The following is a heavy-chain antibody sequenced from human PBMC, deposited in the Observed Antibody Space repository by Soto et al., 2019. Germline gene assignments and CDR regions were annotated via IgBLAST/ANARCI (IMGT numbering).Heavy chain of an antibody. CDR1: GYTFTSYD. V-gene: IGHV1-8*01. D-gene: IGHD6-19*01. CDR3: ARRMENYSSGMSLAPFSDY. J-gene: IGHJ4*02. Sequence: GASVKVSCKASGYTFTSYDINWVRQATGQGLEWMGWMNPNSGNTGYAQKFQGRVTMTRNTSISTAYMELSSLRSEDTAVYYCARRMENYSSGMSLAPFSDYWGQGTLVTVSS. CDR2: MNPNSGNT.